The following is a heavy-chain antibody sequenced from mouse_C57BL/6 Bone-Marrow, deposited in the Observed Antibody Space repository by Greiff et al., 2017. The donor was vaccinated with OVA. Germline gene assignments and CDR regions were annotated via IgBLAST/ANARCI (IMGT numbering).Heavy chain of an antibody. CDR2: IYPGDGDT. CDR3: APYGSGNPYYFDY. Sequence: QVQLQQSGPELVKPGASVKISCKASGYAFSSSWMNWVKQRPGKGLEWIGRIYPGDGDTNYNGKFKGKATLTADKSSSTAYMQLSSLTSEDSAVYFCAPYGSGNPYYFDYWGQGTTLTVSS. CDR1: GYAFSSSW. D-gene: IGHD1-1*01. V-gene: IGHV1-82*01. J-gene: IGHJ2*01.